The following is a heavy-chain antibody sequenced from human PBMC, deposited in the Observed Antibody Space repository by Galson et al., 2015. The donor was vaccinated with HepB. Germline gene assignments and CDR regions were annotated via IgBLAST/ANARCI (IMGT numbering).Heavy chain of an antibody. V-gene: IGHV5-51*01. CDR2: IYPGDSDT. J-gene: IGHJ4*02. D-gene: IGHD5-24*01. Sequence: QSGAEVKGPGESLKISCKASRYIFTNYWIAWVRQMPGKGLEWMGIIYPGDSDTKYSPSFQGQVAFSADTSSSTAFLQFSSLKASDTAMYYCATLDRRGAYNSFDSWGQGTLVTVSS. CDR3: ATLDRRGAYNSFDS. CDR1: RYIFTNYW.